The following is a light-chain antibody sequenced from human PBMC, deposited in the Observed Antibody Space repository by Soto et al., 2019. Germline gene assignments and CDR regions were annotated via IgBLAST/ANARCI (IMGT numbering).Light chain of an antibody. CDR1: RSVSSI. Sequence: EIVVKDYPATLSLSRVERATLSCRAIRSVSSILAWYQQKPGQAPRLLIYDASNRATGIPARFSGSGSGTDFTHIISSLETEDFADYYCQQRSNWPPKTTFGQGTRLEIK. CDR3: QQRSNWPPKTT. J-gene: IGKJ5*01. V-gene: IGKV3-11*01. CDR2: DAS.